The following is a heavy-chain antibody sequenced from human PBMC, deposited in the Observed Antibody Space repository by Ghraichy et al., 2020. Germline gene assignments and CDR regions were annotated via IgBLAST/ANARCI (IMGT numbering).Heavy chain of an antibody. J-gene: IGHJ5*02. CDR1: GGSFSGYY. D-gene: IGHD3-10*01. Sequence: SETLSLTCAVYGGSFSGYYWSWIRQPPGKGLEWIGEINYSGSTNYNPSLKSRVTISVDTSKNQFSLKLSSVTAADTAMYYCARVHLTMGRGVSNWLDPLGKGTLVTVPS. V-gene: IGHV4-34*01. CDR3: ARVHLTMGRGVSNWLDP. CDR2: INYSGST.